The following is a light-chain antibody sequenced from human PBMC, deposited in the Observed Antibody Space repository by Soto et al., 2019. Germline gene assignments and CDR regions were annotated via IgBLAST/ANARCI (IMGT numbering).Light chain of an antibody. J-gene: IGKJ1*01. Sequence: DIQMTQTPSTLSASKGDRVPIAVRACQSITYLNWYQQTQGKAPKILIYAASSLQSGVPSRFSGIGSGTHFTLTLSRLQRDDFEIYYCQQYNPYSRTFGQGTKVDI. CDR3: QQYNPYSRT. CDR2: AAS. V-gene: IGKV1-39*01. CDR1: QSITY.